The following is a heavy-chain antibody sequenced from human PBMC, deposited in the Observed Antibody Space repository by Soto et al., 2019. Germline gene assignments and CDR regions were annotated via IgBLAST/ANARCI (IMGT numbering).Heavy chain of an antibody. V-gene: IGHV3-23*01. CDR2: ISGSGGST. CDR3: AKAPGTIFGVVPTYYFDY. Sequence: GGSLRLSCAASGFTFSSYAMSWVRQAPGKGLEWVSAISGSGGSTYYADSVKGRFTISRDNSKNTLYLQMNSLRAEDTAVYYCAKAPGTIFGVVPTYYFDYWGQGTLVTVSS. D-gene: IGHD3-3*01. J-gene: IGHJ4*02. CDR1: GFTFSSYA.